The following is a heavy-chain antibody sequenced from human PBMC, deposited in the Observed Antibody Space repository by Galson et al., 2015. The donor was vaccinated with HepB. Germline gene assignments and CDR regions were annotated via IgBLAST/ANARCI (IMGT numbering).Heavy chain of an antibody. D-gene: IGHD2-15*01. CDR3: ARGLTVVVVVDLKDNWFDP. CDR2: INAGNGNT. J-gene: IGHJ5*02. V-gene: IGHV1-3*01. Sequence: SVKVSCKASGYTFTSYAMHWVRQAPGQRLEWMGWINAGNGNTKYSQKFQGRVTITRDTSASTAYMELSSLRSEDTAVYYCARGLTVVVVVDLKDNWFDPWGQGTLVTVSS. CDR1: GYTFTSYA.